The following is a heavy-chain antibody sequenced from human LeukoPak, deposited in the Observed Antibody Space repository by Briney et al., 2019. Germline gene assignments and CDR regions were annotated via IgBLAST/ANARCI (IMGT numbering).Heavy chain of an antibody. D-gene: IGHD2-15*01. CDR3: AAGICSGGTCYPYYYYMDV. CDR2: IYHTGST. V-gene: IGHV4-59*11. Sequence: SETLSLTCTVSDASMSGHYWSWIRQPPGQGLEWIGYIYHTGSTNYNPSLNSRATVSLDAPRNQFSLKLTSVTAADAAVYYCAAGICSGGTCYPYYYYMDVWGKGTTVTV. CDR1: DASMSGHY. J-gene: IGHJ6*03.